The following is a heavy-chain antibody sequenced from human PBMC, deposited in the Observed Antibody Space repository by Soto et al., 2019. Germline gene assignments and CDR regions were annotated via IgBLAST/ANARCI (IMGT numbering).Heavy chain of an antibody. D-gene: IGHD3-10*01. Sequence: PSETLSLTCTVSGGSINIRSYYWGWICQSPGKGLEWIGSIYYSGSTYYNPSFKSRLTISVDTSKKKISVKLSSVTAADTAVYYCAAATYDYGSGNYYFDYWGQGTLVTVSS. CDR3: AAATYDYGSGNYYFDY. V-gene: IGHV4-39*01. CDR1: GGSINIRSYY. CDR2: IYYSGST. J-gene: IGHJ4*02.